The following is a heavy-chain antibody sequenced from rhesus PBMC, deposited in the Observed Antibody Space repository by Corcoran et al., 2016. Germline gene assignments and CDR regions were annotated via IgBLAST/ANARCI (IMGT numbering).Heavy chain of an antibody. V-gene: IGHV4-173*01. CDR2: ISGSGGRT. CDR3: ARMLGYCSGGVCYGFEY. D-gene: IGHD2-8*01. J-gene: IGHJ4*01. Sequence: QLQLQESGPGLVKPSETLSLTCAVSGGSISSNWWSWIRQPPGKGLEWIGRISGSGGRTSYNPSLKSRVTISTDTSKNQFSLKLSSVTAADTAVYYCARMLGYCSGGVCYGFEYWGQGVLVTVSS. CDR1: GGSISSNW.